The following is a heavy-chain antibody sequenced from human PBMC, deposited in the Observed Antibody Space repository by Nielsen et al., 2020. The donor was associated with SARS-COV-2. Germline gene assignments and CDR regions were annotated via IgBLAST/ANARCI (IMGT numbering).Heavy chain of an antibody. CDR3: AKGLLWFGELSHFDY. D-gene: IGHD3-10*01. CDR2: ISYDGSNK. Sequence: GGSLRLSCAASGFTFSSYAMHWVRQAPGKGLEWVAVISYDGSNKYYADSVKGRFTISRDNSKNTLYLQMYSLRAEDTAVYYCAKGLLWFGELSHFDYWGQGTLVTVSS. J-gene: IGHJ4*02. V-gene: IGHV3-30-3*01. CDR1: GFTFSSYA.